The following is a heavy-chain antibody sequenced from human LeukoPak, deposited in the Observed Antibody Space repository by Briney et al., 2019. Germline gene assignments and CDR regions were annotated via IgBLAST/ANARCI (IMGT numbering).Heavy chain of an antibody. CDR1: GGSISSGDYY. CDR3: ARLQLAAAGNRWFDP. D-gene: IGHD6-13*01. J-gene: IGHJ5*02. V-gene: IGHV4-39*01. Sequence: SETLSLTCTVSGGSISSGDYYWAWIRQPPGRGLEWIGSIYYSGSTYYNPSLKSRVTISVDTSKNQSSLRLSSVTAADTAVYYCARLQLAAAGNRWFDPWGQGTLVTVSS. CDR2: IYYSGST.